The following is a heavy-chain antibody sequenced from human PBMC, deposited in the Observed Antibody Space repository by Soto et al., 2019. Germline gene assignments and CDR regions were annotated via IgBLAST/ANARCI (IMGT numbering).Heavy chain of an antibody. D-gene: IGHD3-16*02. V-gene: IGHV3-23*01. Sequence: GYLRLSCAASGFTFSSYAMSWVRQAPGKGLEWVSAISGSGGSTYYADSVKGRFTISRDNSKNTLYLQMNSLGAEDPAVYYCAKGGITFGGVIVNGGPGXLVTVSS. J-gene: IGHJ4*02. CDR3: AKGGITFGGVIVN. CDR1: GFTFSSYA. CDR2: ISGSGGST.